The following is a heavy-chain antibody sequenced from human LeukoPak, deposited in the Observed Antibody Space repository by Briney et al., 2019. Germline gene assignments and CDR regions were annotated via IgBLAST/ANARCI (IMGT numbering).Heavy chain of an antibody. J-gene: IGHJ4*02. CDR3: AKGRVRQLDPFDY. Sequence: GGSLRLSCAASGFTFSSYSMNWVRQAPGKGLEWVSYISSSSSTIYYADSVKGRFTISRGNSKNTLYLQINSLRAEDTAVYYCAKGRVRQLDPFDYWGQGTLVTVSS. CDR2: ISSSSSTI. D-gene: IGHD6-6*01. CDR1: GFTFSSYS. V-gene: IGHV3-48*01.